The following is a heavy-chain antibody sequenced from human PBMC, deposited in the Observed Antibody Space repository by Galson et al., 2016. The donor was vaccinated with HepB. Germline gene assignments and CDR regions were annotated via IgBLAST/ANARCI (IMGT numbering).Heavy chain of an antibody. V-gene: IGHV1-3*01. CDR3: ARVTFRLDAFDI. D-gene: IGHD3-16*01. Sequence: SVKVSCKASGYTFTTYAIHWVRQAPGQRLDWMGWINADNGNTKFSEMFQGRVTMTRNTSISTAYMELSSLRSEDTAVYYCARVTFRLDAFDIWGQGTMVTVSS. CDR2: INADNGNT. CDR1: GYTFTTYA. J-gene: IGHJ3*02.